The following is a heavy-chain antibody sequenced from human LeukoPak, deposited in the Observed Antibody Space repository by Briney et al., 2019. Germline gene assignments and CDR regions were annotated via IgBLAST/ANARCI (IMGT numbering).Heavy chain of an antibody. V-gene: IGHV3-21*01. CDR3: ARDLVPYSNSYYFVY. Sequence: GGSLRLSCAASGFTFSNYNMNWVRQAPGKGLEWVSSISSSSSAYTYYADSVRGRFTISRDNAKNSLYLQMNSLRAEDTAVYYCARDLVPYSNSYYFVYWGQGTLVTVSS. J-gene: IGHJ4*02. CDR1: GFTFSNYN. D-gene: IGHD4-11*01. CDR2: ISSSSSAYT.